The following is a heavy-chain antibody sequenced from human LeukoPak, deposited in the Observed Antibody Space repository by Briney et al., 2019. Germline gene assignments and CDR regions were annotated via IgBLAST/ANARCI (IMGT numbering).Heavy chain of an antibody. CDR2: IYYSGST. CDR1: GGSISSYY. J-gene: IGHJ4*02. Sequence: PSETLSLTCTVSGGSISSYYWSWIRQPPGKGLEWIGYIYYSGSTNYNPSLKSRVTISVDTSKNQFSPKLSSVTAADTAVYYCASILYYDILTGVLPESYYFDYWGQGTLVTVSS. CDR3: ASILYYDILTGVLPESYYFDY. V-gene: IGHV4-59*12. D-gene: IGHD3-9*01.